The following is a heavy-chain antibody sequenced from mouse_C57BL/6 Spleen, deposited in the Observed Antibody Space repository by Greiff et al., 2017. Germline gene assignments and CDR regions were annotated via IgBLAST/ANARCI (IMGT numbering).Heavy chain of an antibody. CDR3: GRRGSSLGWFAY. V-gene: IGHV1-69*01. CDR2: IDPSDSYT. Sequence: QVQLQQPGAELVMPGASVKLSCKASGYTFTSYWMPWVKQRPGQGLEWIGEIDPSDSYTNYNQKFKGKSTLTVDKSSSTAYMQLSSLTSEDSAVXYCGRRGSSLGWFAYWGQGTLVTVSA. D-gene: IGHD1-1*01. CDR1: GYTFTSYW. J-gene: IGHJ3*01.